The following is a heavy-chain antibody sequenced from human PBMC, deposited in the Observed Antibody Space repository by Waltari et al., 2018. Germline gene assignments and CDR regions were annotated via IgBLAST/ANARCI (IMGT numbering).Heavy chain of an antibody. Sequence: EVQLVESGGGLVQPGGSLRLSCAVSGFLYNDYWMDWVRQAPGQGLVWVSRIKSDGTNIKYADSVKGRFTISRDNSKNTLYLQMNSLRAEDTAVYYCAKEGIAAQPGDYFDYWGQGTLVTVSS. CDR2: IKSDGTNI. D-gene: IGHD6-6*01. V-gene: IGHV3-74*03. CDR1: GFLYNDYW. CDR3: AKEGIAAQPGDYFDY. J-gene: IGHJ4*02.